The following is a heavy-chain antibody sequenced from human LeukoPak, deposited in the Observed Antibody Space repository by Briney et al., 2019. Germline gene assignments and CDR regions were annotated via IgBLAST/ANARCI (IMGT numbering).Heavy chain of an antibody. V-gene: IGHV4-30-4*01. J-gene: IGHJ4*02. CDR3: ARVVVPRVLDY. CDR1: GGSISSGDYY. Sequence: SQTLSLTCTVSGGSISSGDYYWSWMRQPPGKGLEWIGYIYYSGSTYYNPSLKSRVTISVDTSKNQFSLKLSSVTAADTAVYYCARVVVPRVLDYWGQGTLVTVSS. D-gene: IGHD2-2*01. CDR2: IYYSGST.